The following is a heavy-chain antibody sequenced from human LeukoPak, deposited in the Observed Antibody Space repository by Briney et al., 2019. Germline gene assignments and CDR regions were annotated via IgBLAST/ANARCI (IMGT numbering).Heavy chain of an antibody. CDR2: ISGSGGST. Sequence: GGSLRLSCAASGFTFSSYAMSWVRQAPGKGLEWVSAISGSGGSTYYADSVKGRFTISRDNSKNTLYLQMNSLRAEDTAVYYCARGMTTVTTEYYFDYWGQGTLVTVFS. V-gene: IGHV3-23*01. CDR3: ARGMTTVTTEYYFDY. CDR1: GFTFSSYA. D-gene: IGHD4-17*01. J-gene: IGHJ4*02.